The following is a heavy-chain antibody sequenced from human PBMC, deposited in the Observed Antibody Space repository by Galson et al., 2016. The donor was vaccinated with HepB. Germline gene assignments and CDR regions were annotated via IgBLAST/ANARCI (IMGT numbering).Heavy chain of an antibody. CDR1: GFTVSNNY. Sequence: SLRLSCAASGFTVSNNYMNWVRQAPGKGLEWISYISTSSETISYADSVKGRFTISRDNARNSVSLLMNSLRVEDTAVYYCAKAGVYNWNDVDLEYWGQGTLVTVSS. D-gene: IGHD1-1*01. J-gene: IGHJ4*02. CDR3: AKAGVYNWNDVDLEY. CDR2: ISTSSETI. V-gene: IGHV3-48*04.